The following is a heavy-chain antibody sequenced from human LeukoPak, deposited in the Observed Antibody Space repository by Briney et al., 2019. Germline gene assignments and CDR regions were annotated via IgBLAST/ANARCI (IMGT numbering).Heavy chain of an antibody. J-gene: IGHJ4*02. CDR3: ARRNSGTHTFDY. Sequence: SETLSLTCTVSGGSISSYYWSWIRQPPGKGLEWIGYMYYSRSNNYNPSLKSRITISVATSKNPFSLMLSSVTAADTAVYFCARRNSGTHTFDYWGQGTLVTVSS. D-gene: IGHD1/OR15-1a*01. CDR2: MYYSRSN. V-gene: IGHV4-59*01. CDR1: GGSISSYY.